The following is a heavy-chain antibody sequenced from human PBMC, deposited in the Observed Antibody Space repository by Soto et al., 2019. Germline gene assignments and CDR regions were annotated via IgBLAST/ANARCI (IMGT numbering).Heavy chain of an antibody. J-gene: IGHJ5*02. CDR3: ARDPQNYRTSNWFDP. Sequence: GSLRLSCAASGFTFISYGMHWVRQAPCKGLEWVAVISYDGSNKYYADSVKGRFTISRDNSKNTLYLQMNSLRAEDTAVYYCARDPQNYRTSNWFDPWGQGTLVTVSS. V-gene: IGHV3-30*03. D-gene: IGHD1-7*01. CDR2: ISYDGSNK. CDR1: GFTFISYG.